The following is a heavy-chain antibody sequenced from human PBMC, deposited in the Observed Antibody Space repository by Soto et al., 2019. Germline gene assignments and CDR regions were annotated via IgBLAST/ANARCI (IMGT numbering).Heavy chain of an antibody. V-gene: IGHV3-30-3*01. J-gene: IGHJ6*02. CDR3: ARDGPSDTASVDDYHGMDV. D-gene: IGHD5-18*01. CDR1: GFTFSSYA. Sequence: GGSLRLSCAASGFTFSSYAMHWVRQAPGKGLEWVAVISYDGSNKYYADSVKGRFTISRDNSKNTLYLQMNSLRAEDTAVYYCARDGPSDTASVDDYHGMDVWGQGTTVTVSS. CDR2: ISYDGSNK.